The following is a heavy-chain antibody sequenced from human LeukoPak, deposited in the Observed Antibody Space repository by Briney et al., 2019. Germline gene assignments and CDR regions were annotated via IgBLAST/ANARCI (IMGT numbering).Heavy chain of an antibody. Sequence: GASVKVSCKASGGTFSSYAISWVRQAPGQGLEWMGGIIPIFGTANYAQKFQGRVTITADESTSTAYMELSSLRSEDTAVYYCARALPYYDIPYNWFDPWGQGTLVTVSS. CDR3: ARALPYYDIPYNWFDP. J-gene: IGHJ5*02. CDR2: IIPIFGTA. CDR1: GGTFSSYA. D-gene: IGHD3-9*01. V-gene: IGHV1-69*13.